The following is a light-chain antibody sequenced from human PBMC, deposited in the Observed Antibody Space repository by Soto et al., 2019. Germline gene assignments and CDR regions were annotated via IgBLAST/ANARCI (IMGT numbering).Light chain of an antibody. CDR1: QRISNN. CDR2: GST. V-gene: IGKV1-39*01. Sequence: DIQMTQSPASLSASVGDRVTITCRASQRISNNLNWYQQKPGKAPKLLIYGSTNLQSGVPSRFSGSGSGTEFTLTISGLQPEDIATYYCKQSFSIPYTFGQGTKQGIK. J-gene: IGKJ2*01. CDR3: KQSFSIPYT.